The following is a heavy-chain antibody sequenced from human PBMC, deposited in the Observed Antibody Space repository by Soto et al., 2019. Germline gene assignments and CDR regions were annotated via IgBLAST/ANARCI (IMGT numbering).Heavy chain of an antibody. CDR1: GYTFTDYY. CDR2: INPNSGAT. CDR3: ASGGGGAYSAFDP. Sequence: QVQLVQSGAEVKKPGASVKVSCKASGYTFTDYYMHWVRQAPGQGLEWMAWINPNSGATNYAQKLQGRVTMTRKTSISTAYMELGSLTSDDTAVYYCASGGGGAYSAFDPWGQGTLVTVSS. D-gene: IGHD2-15*01. J-gene: IGHJ5*02. V-gene: IGHV1-2*02.